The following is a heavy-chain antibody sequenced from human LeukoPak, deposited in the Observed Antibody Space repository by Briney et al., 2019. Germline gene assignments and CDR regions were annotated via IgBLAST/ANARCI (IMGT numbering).Heavy chain of an antibody. V-gene: IGHV3-21*01. J-gene: IGHJ4*02. CDR3: ARVRYYDSSGCYDFDY. Sequence: GGSLRLSCAASGFTFSSYSMNWVRQAPGKGLEWVSSISSSSSYIYYADSVKGRFTISRDNAKNSLYLQMNSLRAEDTAVYYCARVRYYDSSGCYDFDYWGQGTLVTVSS. CDR2: ISSSSSYI. D-gene: IGHD3-22*01. CDR1: GFTFSSYS.